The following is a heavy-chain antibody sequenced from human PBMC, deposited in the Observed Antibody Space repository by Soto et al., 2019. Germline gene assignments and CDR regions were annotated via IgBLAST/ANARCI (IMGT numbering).Heavy chain of an antibody. J-gene: IGHJ4*01. CDR1: GFTFGSRA. Sequence: GGSLRLSCVASGFTFGSRAMSWVRQAPGEGLEWVSTITDTGGDSKSADSVGGRFAISRDNSRNTLYLQMSSLRAEDSAVYYCASGSKDSYPGSRIFDFWGRGTLVTVSS. D-gene: IGHD3-10*01. CDR3: ASGSKDSYPGSRIFDF. V-gene: IGHV3-23*01. CDR2: ITDTGGDS.